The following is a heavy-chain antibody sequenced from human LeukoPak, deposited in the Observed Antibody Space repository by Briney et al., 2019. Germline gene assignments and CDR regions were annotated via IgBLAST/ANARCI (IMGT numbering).Heavy chain of an antibody. CDR3: ARGRRYCSSTSCYAWFDP. J-gene: IGHJ5*02. D-gene: IGHD2-2*01. CDR2: IYYSGST. CDR1: GGSISSYY. Sequence: PSETLSLTCTVSGGSISSYYWSWIRQPPGKGLEWIGYIYYSGSTNYNPSLKSRVTISVDTSKNQFSLKLSSVTAADTAVYYCARGRRYCSSTSCYAWFDPWGQGTLVTVSS. V-gene: IGHV4-59*01.